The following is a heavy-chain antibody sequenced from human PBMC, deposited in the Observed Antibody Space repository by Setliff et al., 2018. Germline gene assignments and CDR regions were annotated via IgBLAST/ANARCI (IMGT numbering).Heavy chain of an antibody. CDR1: GDAITSGVYY. CDR3: ARVPMLQGVIDS. V-gene: IGHV4-30-4*08. D-gene: IGHD3-10*01. CDR2: IYYSGST. J-gene: IGHJ4*02. Sequence: KTSETLSLTCAVSGDAITSGVYYWTWVRQPPGKGLEWAGYIYYSGSTFYNASLQGRVTITVDTSKNQFSLTLTSVTASDTAVYYCARVPMLQGVIDSWGQGTLVTVSS.